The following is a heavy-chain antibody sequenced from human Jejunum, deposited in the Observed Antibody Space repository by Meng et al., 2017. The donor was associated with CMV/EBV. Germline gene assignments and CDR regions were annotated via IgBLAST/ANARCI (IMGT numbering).Heavy chain of an antibody. CDR1: GFTFTSYS. J-gene: IGHJ5*02. Sequence: GFTFTSYSITGVRQAPGKGLEWLSYISGSSTYIYHADSVKGRFTISRDNAKNSVYLQMNGLRAEDAAVYYCARAIDYGDPNWFDTWGQGTLVTVSS. D-gene: IGHD4-17*01. CDR2: ISGSSTYI. CDR3: ARAIDYGDPNWFDT. V-gene: IGHV3-21*01.